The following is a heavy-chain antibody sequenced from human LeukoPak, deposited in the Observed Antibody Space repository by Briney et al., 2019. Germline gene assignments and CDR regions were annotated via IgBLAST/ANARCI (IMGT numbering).Heavy chain of an antibody. CDR2: VSFEGSNK. J-gene: IGHJ4*02. CDR1: GFTFSRYG. Sequence: GRSLRLSCAAPGFTFSRYGMHWVRQAPGKGLEWVAVVSFEGSNKYYADSVKGRFTISRDNSKNTLSLQMNSLRAEDTAVYYCAKDMGYYYGSGSYPPENDYWGQGTLVTVSS. CDR3: AKDMGYYYGSGSYPPENDY. D-gene: IGHD3-10*01. V-gene: IGHV3-30*18.